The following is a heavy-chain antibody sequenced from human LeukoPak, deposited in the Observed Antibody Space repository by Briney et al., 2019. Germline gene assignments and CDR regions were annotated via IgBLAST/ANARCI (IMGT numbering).Heavy chain of an antibody. Sequence: ASVKVSCKASGYTFTSYGISWVRQAPGQGLEWMGWISAYNGDTNYAQKLQGRVTMTTDTSTSTAYMELRSLRSDDTAVYYCARDGQRITMVRGAIPPGDWGQGTLVTVSS. CDR2: ISAYNGDT. CDR3: ARDGQRITMVRGAIPPGD. J-gene: IGHJ4*02. CDR1: GYTFTSYG. V-gene: IGHV1-18*01. D-gene: IGHD3-10*01.